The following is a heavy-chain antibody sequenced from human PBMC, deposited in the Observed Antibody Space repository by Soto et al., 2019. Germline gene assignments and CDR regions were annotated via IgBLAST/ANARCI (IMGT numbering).Heavy chain of an antibody. CDR3: ARGGETYYDFWSGFSPIDH. V-gene: IGHV4-59*01. J-gene: IGHJ4*02. CDR2: IFYSDNT. D-gene: IGHD3-3*01. CDR1: GGSISTYY. Sequence: PSATLSLTCTVSGGSISTYYWSWIRQSPGKGLEWIGYIFYSDNTNYNPSLRSRVTISVDMSKSQFSLKLTSVTAADTAVYYCARGGETYYDFWSGFSPIDHWGQGALVTVSS.